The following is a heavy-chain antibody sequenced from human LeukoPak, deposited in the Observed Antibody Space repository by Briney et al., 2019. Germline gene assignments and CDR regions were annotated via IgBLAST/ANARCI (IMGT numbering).Heavy chain of an antibody. CDR2: IYYSGST. J-gene: IGHJ4*02. CDR3: AREYDSSGYAFDY. D-gene: IGHD3-22*01. V-gene: IGHV4-59*01. CDR1: VGSISSYY. Sequence: SETLSLTCTVSVGSISSYYWSWIRQPPGKGLEWIGYIYYSGSTNYNPSLKSQVTISVDTSKNQFSLKLSSVTAADTAVYYCAREYDSSGYAFDYWGQGTLVTVSS.